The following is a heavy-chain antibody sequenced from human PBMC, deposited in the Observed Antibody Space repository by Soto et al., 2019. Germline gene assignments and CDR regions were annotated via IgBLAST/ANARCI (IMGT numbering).Heavy chain of an antibody. CDR2: IIPIFGTA. J-gene: IGHJ6*02. Sequence: QVQLVQSGAEVKKPGSSVKVSCKASGGTFSSYAISWVRQAPGQGLEWMGGIIPIFGTANYAQKFKGRVTITADESTSTAYMELSSLRSEDTAVYYCATRGGTGTTGVATKYYYYYGMDVWGQGTTVTVSS. V-gene: IGHV1-69*12. CDR1: GGTFSSYA. CDR3: ATRGGTGTTGVATKYYYYYGMDV. D-gene: IGHD1-7*01.